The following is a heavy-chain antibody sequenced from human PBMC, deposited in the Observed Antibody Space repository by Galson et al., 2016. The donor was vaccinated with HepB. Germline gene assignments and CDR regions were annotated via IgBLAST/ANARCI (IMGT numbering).Heavy chain of an antibody. CDR3: ARRARGWSLFDY. V-gene: IGHV5-51*01. J-gene: IGHJ4*02. Sequence: QSGAEVKKPGESLKISCQGSGYTFTNHWIGWVRQMPGKGLEWMGIIYPGDSDTRYSPSFQGQVTISADKSTRTAYLQWSSLQASDPSMYYCARRARGWSLFDYWGQGTLLTVSS. CDR2: IYPGDSDT. CDR1: GYTFTNHW. D-gene: IGHD6-19*01.